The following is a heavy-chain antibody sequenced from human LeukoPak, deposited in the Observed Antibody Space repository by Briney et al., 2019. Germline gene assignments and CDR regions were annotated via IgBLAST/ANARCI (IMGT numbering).Heavy chain of an antibody. V-gene: IGHV4-39*07. D-gene: IGHD1-26*01. Sequence: KSSETLSLTCTVSGGSISSSSYYWGWIRQPPGKGLEWIGSIYHSGTTYYNPSLKSRVTMSVDTSKNQFSLKLSSVTAADTAVYYCARVNIVGANKLDYWGQGTLVTVSS. CDR2: IYHSGTT. CDR1: GGSISSSSYY. J-gene: IGHJ4*02. CDR3: ARVNIVGANKLDY.